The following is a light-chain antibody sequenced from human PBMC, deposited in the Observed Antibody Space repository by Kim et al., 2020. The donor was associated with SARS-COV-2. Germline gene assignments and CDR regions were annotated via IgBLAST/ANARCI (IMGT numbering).Light chain of an antibody. V-gene: IGLV3-19*01. J-gene: IGLJ2*01. CDR1: SLRSYY. CDR3: NSRDSSAVV. CDR2: GKN. Sequence: SSELTQDPAVSVALGQTVRITCQGDSLRSYYASWYQQKPGQAPVLVIYGKNNRPSGIPDRFSGSSSENTASLTITGAQAEDEADYYCNSRDSSAVVFGGGTKLTVL.